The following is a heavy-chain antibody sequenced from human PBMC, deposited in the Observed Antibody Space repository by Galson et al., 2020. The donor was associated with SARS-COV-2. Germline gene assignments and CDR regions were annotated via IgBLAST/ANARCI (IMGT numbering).Heavy chain of an antibody. J-gene: IGHJ5*02. CDR2: IYPGDSDT. D-gene: IGHD3-3*01. CDR3: ARTSSSDFWGPQGWFDP. V-gene: IGHV5-51*01. Sequence: HGESLKIPCKGSGYSFTSYWNGWVRQMPGKGLEWMGIIYPGDSDTRYSPSFQGQTTISADKSISTAYLQWSSLKASDTAMYYCARTSSSDFWGPQGWFDPWGQGTLVTVSS. CDR1: GYSFTSYW.